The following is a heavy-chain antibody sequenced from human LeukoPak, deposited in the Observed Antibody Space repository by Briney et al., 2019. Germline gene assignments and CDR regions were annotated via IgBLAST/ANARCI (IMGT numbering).Heavy chain of an antibody. CDR3: ARKPDY. CDR2: IYSGGST. Sequence: GRSLTLSCAASGFTVSNNYMAWVRQAPGKGLEWVSLIYSGGSTYYADSVKGRFTISRDNSKNTLYLQMNSLRAEDTAIYYCARKPDYWGQGTLVTVSS. J-gene: IGHJ4*02. V-gene: IGHV3-53*01. CDR1: GFTVSNNY.